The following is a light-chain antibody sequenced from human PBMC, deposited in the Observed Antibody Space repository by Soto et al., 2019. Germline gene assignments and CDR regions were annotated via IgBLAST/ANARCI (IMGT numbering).Light chain of an antibody. J-gene: IGLJ2*01. CDR3: SSYTNSSTVI. V-gene: IGLV2-14*03. CDR1: SGDVGAYDF. Sequence: QSVLTQPASVSGSPGQSITISCTGTSGDVGAYDFVSWYQHPPGQAPKLMIYDVSNRPSGVSNRFSGSKSGNTASLTISGLQAEDEADYYCSSYTNSSTVIFGGGTKVTVL. CDR2: DVS.